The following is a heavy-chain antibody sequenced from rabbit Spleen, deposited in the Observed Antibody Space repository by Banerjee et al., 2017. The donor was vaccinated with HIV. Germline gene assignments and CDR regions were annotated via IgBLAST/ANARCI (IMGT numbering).Heavy chain of an antibody. Sequence: QSLGESGGDLVKPGASLTLTCTASGFSFSSSDYMCWVRQAPGKGLEWIACIDSGSSGFTYFATWAKGRFTCSKTSSTTVTLLMTSLTAADTATYFCARDGAGGSYFALWGPGTLVTVS. CDR2: IDSGSSGFT. V-gene: IGHV1S40*01. J-gene: IGHJ4*01. D-gene: IGHD8-1*01. CDR1: GFSFSSSDY. CDR3: ARDGAGGSYFAL.